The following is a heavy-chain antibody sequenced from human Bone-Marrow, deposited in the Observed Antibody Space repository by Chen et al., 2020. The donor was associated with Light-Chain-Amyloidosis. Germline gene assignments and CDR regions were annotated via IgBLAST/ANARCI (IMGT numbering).Heavy chain of an antibody. Sequence: EVQLVEAGGGLVQPGGALRFSCAASGFSFRSYWMTWVRQVSGKGLEWVAKMKEDGSEKYYVDSVKGRFTISRDNAKNSLYLQMNNLRVEDTAVYYCAGDRGWFDPWGQGTLVTVSS. J-gene: IGHJ5*02. CDR2: MKEDGSEK. CDR1: GFSFRSYW. V-gene: IGHV3-7*01. CDR3: AGDRGWFDP.